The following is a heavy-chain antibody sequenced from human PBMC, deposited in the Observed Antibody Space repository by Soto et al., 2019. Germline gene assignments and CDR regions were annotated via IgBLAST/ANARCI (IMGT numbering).Heavy chain of an antibody. CDR2: ISAYNGNT. CDR3: ARDRPGRKYGVQPFDY. D-gene: IGHD4-17*01. CDR1: GYTFTRYN. J-gene: IGHJ4*02. Sequence: QVHLVQSGAEVKKPGASVKVSCQAFGYTFTRYNINWVRQAPGQGLEWMGWISAYNGNTNYSEKFQGRVTMSADTTTSTAYMDLRSLTSDDTAVYYCARDRPGRKYGVQPFDYWGQGTLVTVSS. V-gene: IGHV1-18*01.